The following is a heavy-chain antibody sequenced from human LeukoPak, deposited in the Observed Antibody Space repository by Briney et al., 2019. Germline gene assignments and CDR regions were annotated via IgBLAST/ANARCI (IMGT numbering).Heavy chain of an antibody. CDR2: INPNSGDT. CDR1: GYTFTDYD. CDR3: ARGDYYGSPKVVAA. J-gene: IGHJ5*02. Sequence: ASVKVSCKASGYTFTDYDIDWVRQAPGQGLEWIGWINPNSGDTNYAQKFQDRVTMTRDTSISTAYIELNLLRSDDTAVFYCARGDYYGSPKVVAAWGQGTLVTVPS. D-gene: IGHD3-10*01. V-gene: IGHV1-2*02.